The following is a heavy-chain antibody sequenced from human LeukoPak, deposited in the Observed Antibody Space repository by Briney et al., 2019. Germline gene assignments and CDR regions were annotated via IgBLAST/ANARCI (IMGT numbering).Heavy chain of an antibody. D-gene: IGHD4-17*01. CDR2: ISSSGSAI. CDR1: GFTFNRYW. J-gene: IGHJ4*02. Sequence: GGSLRLSCAATGFTFNRYWMSWVRQAPGKGLDWVSYISSSGSAIYYADSVKGRFTISRDNAKNSLYLQMNSLRAEDTAVYYCARDRSTVTTWVDYWGQGTLVTVSS. V-gene: IGHV3-48*03. CDR3: ARDRSTVTTWVDY.